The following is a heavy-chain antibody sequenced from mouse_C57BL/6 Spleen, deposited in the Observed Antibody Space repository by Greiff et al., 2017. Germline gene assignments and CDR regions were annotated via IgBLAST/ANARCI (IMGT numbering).Heavy chain of an antibody. D-gene: IGHD1-1*01. CDR1: GYTFTDYN. CDR3: ASPDYGSSPGYAMDY. V-gene: IGHV1-22*01. CDR2: INPNNGGT. Sequence: EVKLMESGPELVKPGASVKMSCKASGYTFTDYNMHWVKQSHGKSLEWIGYINPNNGGTSSNQKFKGKATLTVNKSSSTAYMELRSLTSEDSAVYYCASPDYGSSPGYAMDYWGQGTSVTVSS. J-gene: IGHJ4*01.